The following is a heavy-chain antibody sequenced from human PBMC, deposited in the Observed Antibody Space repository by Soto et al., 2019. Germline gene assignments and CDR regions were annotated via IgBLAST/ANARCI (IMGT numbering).Heavy chain of an antibody. Sequence: EVQLVESGGGLVKPGGFLSLSCAASGFTFSSYNMNWVRQAPGKGLEWVSSISSSSTYIYYADSVKGRFTISRDNAKNSWYVQIKSRRAEHRAVYYFAPGSLPAPGIPWARGTLFPAPS. J-gene: IGHJ5*02. CDR2: ISSSSTYI. V-gene: IGHV3-21*01. CDR1: GFTFSSYN. CDR3: APGSLPAPGIP.